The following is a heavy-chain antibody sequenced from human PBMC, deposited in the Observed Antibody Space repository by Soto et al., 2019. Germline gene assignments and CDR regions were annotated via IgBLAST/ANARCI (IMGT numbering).Heavy chain of an antibody. Sequence: SETLSLTCTVSGGSISSSSYYWGWIRQPPGKGLEWIGSIYYSGSTYYNPSLKGRVTISVDTPKNQFSLKLSSVTAADTAVYYCATYGGNSFDYWGQGTLVTVSS. D-gene: IGHD2-21*02. CDR2: IYYSGST. CDR3: ATYGGNSFDY. J-gene: IGHJ4*02. V-gene: IGHV4-39*01. CDR1: GGSISSSSYY.